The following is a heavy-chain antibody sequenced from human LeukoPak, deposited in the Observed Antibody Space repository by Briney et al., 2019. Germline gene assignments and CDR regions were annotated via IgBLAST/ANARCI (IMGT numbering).Heavy chain of an antibody. D-gene: IGHD6-6*01. J-gene: IGHJ6*03. V-gene: IGHV3-53*01. CDR1: GFIVSSNY. Sequence: GGSLRLSCAASGFIVSSNYMSWVRQAPGKGLEWVSVIYSGGSTYYADSVKGRFTISRDNSKNTLYLQMNSLRAEDTAVYYCARTSIAARRGNYYYYMDVWGKGTTVTVSS. CDR3: ARTSIAARRGNYYYYMDV. CDR2: IYSGGST.